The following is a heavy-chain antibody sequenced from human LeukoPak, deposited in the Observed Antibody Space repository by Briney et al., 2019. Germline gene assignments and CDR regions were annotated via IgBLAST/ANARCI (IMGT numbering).Heavy chain of an antibody. CDR1: GYSFTSYW. CDR3: ARQAYYGSGSYYTGDY. D-gene: IGHD3-10*01. V-gene: IGHV5-51*01. CDR2: IYPGDSDT. J-gene: IGHJ4*02. Sequence: PGESLKISRKGSGYSFTSYWIGWVRQMPGKGLEWMGIIYPGDSDTRYSPSFQGQVTISADKSISTAYLQWSSLKASDTAMYYCARQAYYGSGSYYTGDYWGQGTLVTVSS.